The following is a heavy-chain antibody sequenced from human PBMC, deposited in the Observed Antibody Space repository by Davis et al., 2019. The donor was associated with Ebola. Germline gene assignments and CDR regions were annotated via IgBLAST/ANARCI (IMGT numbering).Heavy chain of an antibody. CDR1: GFTFSSYW. V-gene: IGHV3-7*01. D-gene: IGHD2-15*01. J-gene: IGHJ6*01. CDR2: IKQDGSEK. CDR3: TLLQEHL. Sequence: PGGSLRLSCAASGFTFSSYWMSWVRQAPGKGLEWVANIKQDGSEKYYVDSVKGRFTISRDNSKNTLYLQMNSLHQGPSGLPPGTLLQEHLWG.